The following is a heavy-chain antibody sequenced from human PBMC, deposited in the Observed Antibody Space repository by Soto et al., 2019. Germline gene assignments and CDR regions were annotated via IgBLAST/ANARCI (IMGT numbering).Heavy chain of an antibody. CDR2: IYSGGST. CDR1: GFTVSSNY. Sequence: GGSLRLSCAASGFTVSSNYMSWVRQAPGKGLEWVSVIYSGGSTYYADSVKGRFTISRDNSKNTLYLQMNSLRAEDTAVYYCARGTGTTGTTPYAFDIWGQGTMVTVSS. D-gene: IGHD1-1*01. J-gene: IGHJ3*02. V-gene: IGHV3-53*01. CDR3: ARGTGTTGTTPYAFDI.